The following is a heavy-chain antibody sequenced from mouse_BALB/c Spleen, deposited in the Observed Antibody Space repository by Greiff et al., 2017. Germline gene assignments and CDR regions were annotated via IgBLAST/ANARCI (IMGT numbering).Heavy chain of an antibody. CDR3: TRGSAYYRYDEYFDV. D-gene: IGHD2-14*01. V-gene: IGHV6-6*02. J-gene: IGHJ1*01. CDR2: IRLKSDNYAT. Sequence: EVKLMESGGGLVQPGGSMKLSCVASGFTFSSYWMSWVRQSPEKGLEWVAEIRLKSDNYATHYAESVKGKFTISRDDSKSRLYLQMNSLRAEDTGIYYCTRGSAYYRYDEYFDVWGAGTTVTVSS. CDR1: GFTFSSYW.